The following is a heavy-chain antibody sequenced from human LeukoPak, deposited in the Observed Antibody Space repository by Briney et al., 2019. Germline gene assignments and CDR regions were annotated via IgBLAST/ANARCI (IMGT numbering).Heavy chain of an antibody. CDR2: IYYSGST. Sequence: SETLSLTCTVSGGPISSGPYYWSWLRQHPGKGLEWIGYIYYSGSTYYNPSLKSRVTISVDTSKNQFSLKLSSVTAADTAVYYCAREVVVAADWGQGTLVTVSS. J-gene: IGHJ4*02. CDR1: GGPISSGPYY. CDR3: AREVVVAAD. D-gene: IGHD2-15*01. V-gene: IGHV4-31*03.